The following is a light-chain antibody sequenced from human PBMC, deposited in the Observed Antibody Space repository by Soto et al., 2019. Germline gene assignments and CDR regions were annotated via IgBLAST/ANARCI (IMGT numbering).Light chain of an antibody. CDR1: QSISSY. CDR3: TQSETQRPS. J-gene: IGKJ1*01. V-gene: IGKV1-39*01. Sequence: DIQMSQSPSSLSASVGDRVTITCRAGQSISSYLNWYQQKPGKAPKLLIYAASSLQRGVPSRFSGSGSGTAFTPTISSLQPLHLSKNQCTQSETQRPSFGQG. CDR2: AAS.